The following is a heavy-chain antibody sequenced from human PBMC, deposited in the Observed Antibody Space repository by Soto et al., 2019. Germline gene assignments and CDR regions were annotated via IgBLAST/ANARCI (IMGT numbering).Heavy chain of an antibody. D-gene: IGHD1-7*01. CDR2: IKSKTDGATT. V-gene: IGHV3-15*01. J-gene: IGHJ4*02. CDR3: TTDVNWNYAFDY. CDR1: GFTFSNAR. Sequence: GGSLRLSCAASGFTFSNARMSWVRQAPGKGLEWVGRIKSKTDGATTDYAAPVKGRFTISRDDSKTTLFLQISTLKTEDTAVYYCTTDVNWNYAFDYWGQGTLVTVSS.